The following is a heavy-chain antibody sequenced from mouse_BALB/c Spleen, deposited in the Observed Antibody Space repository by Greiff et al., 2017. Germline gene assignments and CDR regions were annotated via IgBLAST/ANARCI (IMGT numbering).Heavy chain of an antibody. CDR1: GFTFSSFG. J-gene: IGHJ4*01. V-gene: IGHV5-17*02. Sequence: VESGGGLVQPGGSRKLSCAASGFTFSSFGMHWVRQAPEKGLEWVAYISSGSSTIYYADTVKGRFTISRDNPKNTLFLQMTSLRSEDTAMYYCARKADGYAMDYWGQGTSVTVSS. CDR3: ARKADGYAMDY. CDR2: ISSGSSTI.